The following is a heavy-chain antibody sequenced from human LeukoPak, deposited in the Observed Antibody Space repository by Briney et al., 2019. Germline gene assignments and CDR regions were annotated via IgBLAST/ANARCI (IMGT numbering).Heavy chain of an antibody. D-gene: IGHD3-10*01. CDR3: ARRSSRERSGLGGEYGMDV. CDR2: IIPILGIA. CDR1: GGTFSSYA. J-gene: IGHJ6*02. Sequence: ASVTVSCKASGGTFSSYAISWVRQAPGQGLEWMGRIIPILGIANYAQKFQGRVTITADKSTSTAYMELSSLRSEDTAVYYCARRSSRERSGLGGEYGMDVWGQGTTVTVSS. V-gene: IGHV1-69*04.